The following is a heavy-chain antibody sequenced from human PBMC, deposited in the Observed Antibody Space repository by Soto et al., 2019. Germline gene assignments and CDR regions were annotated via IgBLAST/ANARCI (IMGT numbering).Heavy chain of an antibody. J-gene: IGHJ2*01. V-gene: IGHV3-73*02. Sequence: ELLLVESGGGLVQPGGSLTLSCGASGFIFSATAMPWVRQAPGRGLEWVVRIRDKVSNYATAYAASVTGRFTISRDDSKNTAYLKMQSLNPENTAVYYCASRPRVGGGTGGRYLDLWGRGTLVTVSS. D-gene: IGHD2-15*01. CDR3: ASRPRVGGGTGGRYLDL. CDR2: IRDKVSNYAT. CDR1: GFIFSATA.